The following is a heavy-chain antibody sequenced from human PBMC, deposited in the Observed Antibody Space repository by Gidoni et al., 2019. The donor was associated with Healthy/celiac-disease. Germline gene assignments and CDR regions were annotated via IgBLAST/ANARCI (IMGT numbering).Heavy chain of an antibody. D-gene: IGHD6-13*01. CDR2: IYYSGST. V-gene: IGHV4-39*01. CDR3: ARPPSGIAAAGGAAFDI. J-gene: IGHJ3*02. CDR1: GGSLSSSSYY. Sequence: QLQLQESGPGLVKPSETLSLTCTVSGGSLSSSSYYWGWIRQPPGKGLEWIGSIYYSGSTYYNPSLKSRVTISVDTSKNQFSLKLSSVTAADTAVYYCARPPSGIAAAGGAAFDIWGQGTMVTVSS.